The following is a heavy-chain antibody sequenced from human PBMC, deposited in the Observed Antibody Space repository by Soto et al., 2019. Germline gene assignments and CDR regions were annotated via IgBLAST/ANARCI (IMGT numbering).Heavy chain of an antibody. CDR2: VIPILGTA. V-gene: IGHV1-69*01. CDR3: ARLGHPGH. J-gene: IGHJ4*02. CDR1: GGSLRNSV. Sequence: QVQLVQSGAEVKKPGSSVKVSCTASGGSLRNSVISWVRQAPAQRLEWMGGVIPILGTANYAQQFQGRVTMTAGEATSTAYMDLSSLSPDDTAVYYCARLGHPGHWGPGTLVIVSS.